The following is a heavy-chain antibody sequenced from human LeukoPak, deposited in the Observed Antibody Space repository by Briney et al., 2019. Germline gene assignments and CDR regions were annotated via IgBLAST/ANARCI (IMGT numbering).Heavy chain of an antibody. CDR1: GYSFTGYH. V-gene: IGHV1-2*02. Sequence: ASVKVSCKASGYSFTGYHIHWVRQAPGQGLEWMGWINPNSGGTNYAQKFQGRVTMTRDTSITTAYMELSRLRSDNTAVYYCARARRGYDSSGYFYSTDFWGQGSLVTVSS. CDR3: ARARRGYDSSGYFYSTDF. D-gene: IGHD3-22*01. CDR2: INPNSGGT. J-gene: IGHJ4*02.